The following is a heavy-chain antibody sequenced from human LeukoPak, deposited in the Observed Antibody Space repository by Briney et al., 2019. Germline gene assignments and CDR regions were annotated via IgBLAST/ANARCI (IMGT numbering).Heavy chain of an antibody. V-gene: IGHV3-43D*03. D-gene: IGHD6-6*01. CDR3: AKVGSSSHYYYYMDV. Sequence: GSLRLSCAASAFTFDDYAMHWVRQAPGKGLEWVSLISWDGGSTYYGDSVKGRFTISRDNSKNSLYLQMNSLRAEDTALYYRAKVGSSSHYYYYMDVWGKGTTVTVSS. J-gene: IGHJ6*03. CDR1: AFTFDDYA. CDR2: ISWDGGST.